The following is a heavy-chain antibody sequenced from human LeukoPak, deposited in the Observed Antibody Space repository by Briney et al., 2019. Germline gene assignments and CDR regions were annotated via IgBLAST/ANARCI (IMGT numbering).Heavy chain of an antibody. V-gene: IGHV4-4*02. D-gene: IGHD1-1*01. J-gene: IGHJ4*02. CDR2: IYHSGST. Sequence: PSETLSLTCAVSGGSISSSNWWRWVRQPPGKGLEWIGEIYHSGSTNYNPSLKSRVTISVDKSKNQFSLKLSSVTAADTAVYYCASLPRYNWNDPLDYWGQGTLVTVSS. CDR1: GGSISSSNW. CDR3: ASLPRYNWNDPLDY.